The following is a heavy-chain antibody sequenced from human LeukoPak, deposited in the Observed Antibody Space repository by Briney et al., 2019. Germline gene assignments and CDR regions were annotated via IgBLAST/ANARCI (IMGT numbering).Heavy chain of an antibody. CDR2: ISGSDGNT. V-gene: IGHV3-23*01. CDR1: GFTFSSSA. Sequence: GGSLRLSCAASGFTFSSSAMSWVRQAPGKGLEWVSAISGSDGNTFYADSVKGRFTISRDNSKNTLSLQMNSLRVEDTALYYCAKDSSVPYGITDWGQGTLVTVSS. D-gene: IGHD4-17*01. J-gene: IGHJ4*02. CDR3: AKDSSVPYGITD.